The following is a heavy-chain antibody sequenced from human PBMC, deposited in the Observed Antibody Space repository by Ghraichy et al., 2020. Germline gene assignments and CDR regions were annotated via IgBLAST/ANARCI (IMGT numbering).Heavy chain of an antibody. Sequence: ASVKVSCKVSGYTLTELSMHWVRQAPGKGLEWMGGFDPEDGETIYAQKFQGRVTMTEDTSTDTAYMELSSLRSEDTAVYYCATVFYGLYCSSTSCYNLGWFDPCGQGTMVTVSS. J-gene: IGHJ5*02. CDR1: GYTLTELS. V-gene: IGHV1-24*01. D-gene: IGHD2-2*02. CDR2: FDPEDGET. CDR3: ATVFYGLYCSSTSCYNLGWFDP.